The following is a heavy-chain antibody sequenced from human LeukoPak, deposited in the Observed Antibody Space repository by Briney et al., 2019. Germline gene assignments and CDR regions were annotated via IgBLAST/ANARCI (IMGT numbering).Heavy chain of an antibody. CDR1: GFPFSSYE. CDR3: AKDKEGNGYDYVWGSYFDY. D-gene: IGHD3-16*01. V-gene: IGHV3-48*03. J-gene: IGHJ4*02. Sequence: QTGGSLRLSCAASGFPFSSYEMNWVRQAPGKGLEWISYISSSGSTRYYADSVKGRFTISRDNAKNSLYLQMNSLRAEDTAVYYCAKDKEGNGYDYVWGSYFDYWGQGTLVTVSS. CDR2: ISSSGSTR.